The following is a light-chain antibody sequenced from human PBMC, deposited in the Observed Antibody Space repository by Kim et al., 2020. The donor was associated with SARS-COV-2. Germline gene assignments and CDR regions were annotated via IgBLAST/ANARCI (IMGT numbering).Light chain of an antibody. CDR2: DVN. CDR1: NSDVGGYNY. Sequence: QSALTQPRSVSGSPGQSVTISCTGTNSDVGGYNYVSWYQHRPVKAPKLMIYDVNKRPSGVPDRFSGSKSGNTASLAISGLQAEDEADYYCCSYAGSYILVFGGGTQLTVL. J-gene: IGLJ3*02. V-gene: IGLV2-11*01. CDR3: CSYAGSYILV.